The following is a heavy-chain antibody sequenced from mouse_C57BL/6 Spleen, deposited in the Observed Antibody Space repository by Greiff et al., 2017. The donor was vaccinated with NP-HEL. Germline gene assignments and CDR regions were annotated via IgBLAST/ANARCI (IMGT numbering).Heavy chain of an antibody. D-gene: IGHD1-1*01. Sequence: QVQLQQPGAELVRPGSSVKLSCKASGYTFTSYWMHWVKQRPIQGLEWIGNIDPSDSETHYNQKFKDKATLTVDKSSSTAYMQLSSLTSEDSAVYYCARAYYGSSDGYFDVWGTGTTVTVSS. CDR2: IDPSDSET. V-gene: IGHV1-52*01. CDR3: ARAYYGSSDGYFDV. J-gene: IGHJ1*03. CDR1: GYTFTSYW.